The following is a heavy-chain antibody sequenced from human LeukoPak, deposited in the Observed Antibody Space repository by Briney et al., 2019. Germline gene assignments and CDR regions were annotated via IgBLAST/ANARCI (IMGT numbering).Heavy chain of an antibody. CDR1: GFSLSTSGVG. CDR3: AHIPPRALIAGIAAAVYYFDY. D-gene: IGHD6-13*01. V-gene: IGHV2-5*02. J-gene: IGHJ4*02. CDR2: IYWDDDK. Sequence: SGPTLVNPTQTLTLTCTFSGFSLSTSGVGVGWIRQLPGKALEWLALIYWDDDKRYSPSLKSRLTITKDTSKNQVVLTMTNMDPVDTATYYCAHIPPRALIAGIAAAVYYFDYWGQGTLVTVSS.